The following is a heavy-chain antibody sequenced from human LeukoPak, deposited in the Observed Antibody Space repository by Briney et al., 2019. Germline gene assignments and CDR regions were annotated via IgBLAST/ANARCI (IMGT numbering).Heavy chain of an antibody. D-gene: IGHD3-9*01. CDR1: GGSISSSDFY. J-gene: IGHJ4*02. V-gene: IGHV4-39*07. CDR2: IYYSGST. CDR3: ARRSRDEISTGKFDY. Sequence: SKTLSLTCTVSGGSISSSDFYWGWIRQPPGKGLEWIGSIYYSGSTYYNPSLESRVTISVDTSKNQFSLKLRSLTAADTAVYYCARRSRDEISTGKFDYWGQGTLVTVSS.